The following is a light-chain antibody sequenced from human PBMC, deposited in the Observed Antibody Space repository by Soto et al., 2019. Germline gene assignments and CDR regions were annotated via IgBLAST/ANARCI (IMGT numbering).Light chain of an antibody. V-gene: IGKV3-11*01. CDR1: QSVSSY. CDR2: DAS. CDR3: QQRGNWPLMYT. J-gene: IGKJ2*01. Sequence: EIVLSQSPATLSLSPGERATLSCRASQSVSSYLAWYQQKPGQAPRLFIYDASNRATGIPARFSGSGSGTDFTLTISSLEPEDFAVYYCQQRGNWPLMYTFGQGTKLEIK.